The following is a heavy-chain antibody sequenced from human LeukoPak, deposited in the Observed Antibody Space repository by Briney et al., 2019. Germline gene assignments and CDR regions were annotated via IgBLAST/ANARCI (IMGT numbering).Heavy chain of an antibody. CDR2: ISSSSSYT. D-gene: IGHD3-10*01. V-gene: IGHV3-11*06. J-gene: IGHJ4*02. CDR1: GFSLSDYY. CDR3: ARDRGDSGSSDY. Sequence: PGGSLRLSCAASGFSLSDYYMSWVRQAPGKGLEWVSYISSSSSYTTNADSVKGRFTVFRDNAKNLVFLQMNRLRVEDTAVYYCARDRGDSGSSDYWGQGTLVTVSS.